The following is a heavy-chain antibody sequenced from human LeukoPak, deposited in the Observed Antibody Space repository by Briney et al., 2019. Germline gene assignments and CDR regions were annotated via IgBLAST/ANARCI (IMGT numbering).Heavy chain of an antibody. D-gene: IGHD3-22*01. CDR2: ISDSGGST. J-gene: IGHJ4*02. CDR3: AKRGVVIRVILVGFNKEAYYFDS. Sequence: GGSLRLSCAVSGITLSNYGMSWVRRAPGKGLEWVAGISDSGGSTNYADSVKGRFTISRDNPKNTLYLQMNSLRAEDTAVYFCAKRGVVIRVILVGFNKEAYYFDSWGQGALVTVSS. CDR1: GITLSNYG. V-gene: IGHV3-23*01.